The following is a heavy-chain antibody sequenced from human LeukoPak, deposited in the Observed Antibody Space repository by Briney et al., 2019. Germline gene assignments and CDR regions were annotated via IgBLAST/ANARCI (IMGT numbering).Heavy chain of an antibody. D-gene: IGHD6-25*01. J-gene: IGHJ3*02. V-gene: IGHV4-39*07. CDR3: ARGGPGDAFDI. Sequence: SETLSLTCTVSGGSISSSSYYWGWIRQPPGKGLEWIGSIYYSGSTYYNPSLKSRVTISVDTSKNQFSLKLSSVTAADTAVYYCARGGPGDAFDIWGQGTMVTVSS. CDR1: GGSISSSSYY. CDR2: IYYSGST.